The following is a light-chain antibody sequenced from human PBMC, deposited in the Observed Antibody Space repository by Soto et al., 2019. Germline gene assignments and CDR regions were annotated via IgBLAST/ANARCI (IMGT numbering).Light chain of an antibody. CDR1: QSISSY. CDR2: AAS. Sequence: DIQMTQSPSSLSASVGDRVTITCRASQSISSYLNWYQQKPGKAPKLLIYAASSLQSGVPSRFGGSGSVTDFTLAICSLQPEDFATYYCQPSYSTPFTFGPGTKVDIK. J-gene: IGKJ3*01. V-gene: IGKV1-39*01. CDR3: QPSYSTPFT.